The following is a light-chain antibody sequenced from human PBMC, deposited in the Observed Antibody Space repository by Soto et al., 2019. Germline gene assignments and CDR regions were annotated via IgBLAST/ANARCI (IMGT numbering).Light chain of an antibody. Sequence: EIVMTQSPATLSVSPGERATLSCRASQSVGIYLAWYRQKPGQAPRLLIYDAYNRTTGVPARFSGSGSGTDFTLTISRLEPGDFAFYYCQQRYDWPLTFGGGTKVDIK. J-gene: IGKJ4*01. CDR3: QQRYDWPLT. V-gene: IGKV3-11*01. CDR1: QSVGIY. CDR2: DAY.